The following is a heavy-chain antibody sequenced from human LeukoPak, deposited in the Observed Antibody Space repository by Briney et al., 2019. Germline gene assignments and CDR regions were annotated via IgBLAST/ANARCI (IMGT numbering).Heavy chain of an antibody. CDR3: ARHAGGIAAAGTRPFDY. D-gene: IGHD6-13*01. Sequence: SETLSLTCTVSGDSITSGTYYWGWIRQPPGKGLEWIGSIYYSGNTYYDPSLKSRVTISVDMSKNQFPLKLSSVTAADTAVYYCARHAGGIAAAGTRPFDYWGQGTLVTVSS. J-gene: IGHJ4*02. V-gene: IGHV4-39*01. CDR1: GDSITSGTYY. CDR2: IYYSGNT.